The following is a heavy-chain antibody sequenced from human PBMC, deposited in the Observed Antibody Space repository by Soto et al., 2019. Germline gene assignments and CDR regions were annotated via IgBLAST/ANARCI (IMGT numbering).Heavy chain of an antibody. CDR3: AGGQQLPYGPPLDY. J-gene: IGHJ4*02. CDR2: IWYDGSNK. CDR1: GFTFSSYG. D-gene: IGHD6-13*01. V-gene: IGHV3-33*01. Sequence: QVQLVESGGGVVQPGRSLRLSCAASGFTFSSYGMHWVRQAPGKGLEWVAVIWYDGSNKYYADSVKGRFTISRDNSKNTLYLQMNSLRAEDTAVYYCAGGQQLPYGPPLDYWGQGTLVTVSS.